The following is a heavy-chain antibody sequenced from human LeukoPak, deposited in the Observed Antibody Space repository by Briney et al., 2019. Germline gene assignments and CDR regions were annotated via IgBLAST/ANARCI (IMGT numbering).Heavy chain of an antibody. CDR2: ISISSNTI. J-gene: IGHJ4*02. Sequence: GGSLRLSCAASGFTFSSYWMSWVRQAPGKGLEWVSYISISSNTIYYADSVKGRFTISRDNAKNSLYLQMNSLRAEDTAVYYCARGSIVGVSRFDYWGQGTLVTVSS. V-gene: IGHV3-48*01. D-gene: IGHD1-26*01. CDR3: ARGSIVGVSRFDY. CDR1: GFTFSSYW.